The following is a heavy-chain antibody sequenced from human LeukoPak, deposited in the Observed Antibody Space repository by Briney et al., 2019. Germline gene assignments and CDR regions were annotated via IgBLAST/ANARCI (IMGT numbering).Heavy chain of an antibody. V-gene: IGHV3-23*01. D-gene: IGHD5-12*01. J-gene: IGHJ3*02. CDR1: GFTFSSYA. CDR3: AXDQLGGYRXYAFDI. Sequence: GGSLRLSCAASGFTFSSYAMSWVRQAPGKGLEWVSAISGSGGSTYYADSVKGRFTISRDNSKNTLYLQMNSLRAEDTAVYYCAXDQLGGYRXYAFDIWGQGTMVTVSS. CDR2: ISGSGGST.